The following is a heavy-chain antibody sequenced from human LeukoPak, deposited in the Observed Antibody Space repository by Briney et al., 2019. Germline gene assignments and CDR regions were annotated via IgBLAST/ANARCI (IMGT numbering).Heavy chain of an antibody. V-gene: IGHV4-34*01. J-gene: IGHJ6*03. D-gene: IGHD3-3*01. CDR3: ARDRLEWLLLRREVPDYMDV. CDR1: GGSFSGYY. CDR2: INHSGST. Sequence: SETLSLTCAVYGGSFSGYYWSWIRQPPGKGLEWIGEINHSGSTNHNPSLKSRVTISVDTSKNQFSLKLSSVTAADTAVYYCARDRLEWLLLRREVPDYMDVWGKGTTVTVSS.